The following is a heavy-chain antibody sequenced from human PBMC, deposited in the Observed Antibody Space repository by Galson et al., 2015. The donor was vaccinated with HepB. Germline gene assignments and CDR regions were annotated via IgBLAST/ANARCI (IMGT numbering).Heavy chain of an antibody. CDR3: ARFCSSTSCYSFGSGREGLYGMDV. CDR2: IIPILGTA. Sequence: SVKVSCKASGGTFSSYAISWVRQAPGQGLEWMGGIIPILGTANYAQKFQGRVTITADESTSTAYMELSSLRSEDTAVYYCARFCSSTSCYSFGSGREGLYGMDVWGQGTTVTASS. D-gene: IGHD2-2*02. CDR1: GGTFSSYA. V-gene: IGHV1-69*13. J-gene: IGHJ6*02.